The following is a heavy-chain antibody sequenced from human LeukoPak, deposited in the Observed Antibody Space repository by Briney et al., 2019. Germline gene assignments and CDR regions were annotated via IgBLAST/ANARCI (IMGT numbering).Heavy chain of an antibody. J-gene: IGHJ4*02. Sequence: GGSLRLSCAASGFIFSSYAMSWVRRAPGKGLEWVSAISCSGDSTYYADSVKGRFTISRDNSKNTLYLQMKSLRAEDTAVYYCAKGDYYDSSGCWGQGTLVTVSS. D-gene: IGHD3-22*01. CDR3: AKGDYYDSSGC. CDR1: GFIFSSYA. V-gene: IGHV3-23*01. CDR2: ISCSGDST.